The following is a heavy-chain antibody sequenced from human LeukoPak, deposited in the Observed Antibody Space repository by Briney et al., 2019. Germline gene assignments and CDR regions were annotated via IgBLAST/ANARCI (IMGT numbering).Heavy chain of an antibody. CDR3: ARTPYSSSWSSTSGYFQH. CDR2: IYPGDSDT. V-gene: IGHV5-51*01. CDR1: GYSFTTYW. D-gene: IGHD6-13*01. J-gene: IGHJ1*01. Sequence: GESLKISCKVSGYSFTTYWIGWVRQMPGKGLEWMGIIYPGDSDTRYSPSFQGQVTISADKSISTAYLQWSSLKASDTAMYYCARTPYSSSWSSTSGYFQHWGQGTLVIVSS.